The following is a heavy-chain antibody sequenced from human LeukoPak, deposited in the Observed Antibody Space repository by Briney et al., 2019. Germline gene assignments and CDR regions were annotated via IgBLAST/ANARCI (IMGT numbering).Heavy chain of an antibody. CDR3: ARTTYYYDSSGYYFDY. V-gene: IGHV3-7*01. Sequence: PGGSLRLSCAASGFTFSDYWMNWVRQAPGEGLEWVAIIKQDASEKYYVDSVKGRFTISRDNAKNSLYLQMNSPRAEDTAVYYCARTTYYYDSSGYYFDYWGQGTLVTVSS. CDR2: IKQDASEK. D-gene: IGHD3-22*01. J-gene: IGHJ4*02. CDR1: GFTFSDYW.